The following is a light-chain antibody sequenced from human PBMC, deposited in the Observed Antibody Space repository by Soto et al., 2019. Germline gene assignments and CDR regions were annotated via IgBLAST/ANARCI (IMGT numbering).Light chain of an antibody. CDR2: GAS. J-gene: IGKJ1*01. CDR1: QSVGSN. Sequence: EIVMTQSPATLSVSPGERATLSCRASQSVGSNLAWYQQKPGQAPRFLIYGASSRAAGVPARFSGSGSGTEFTLTISSLQSEDFAVYYSQQYDDWPPWTFGQGTKVEIK. V-gene: IGKV3-15*01. CDR3: QQYDDWPPWT.